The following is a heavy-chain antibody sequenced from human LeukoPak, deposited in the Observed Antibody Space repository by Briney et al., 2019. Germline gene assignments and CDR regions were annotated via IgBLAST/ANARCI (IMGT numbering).Heavy chain of an antibody. J-gene: IGHJ4*02. CDR1: GGSVRDNY. V-gene: IGHV4-4*07. Sequence: PSETLSLTCTVSGGSVRDNYWSWIRQPPGKGLEWIGRVYTGGGPNYNSSLKSRVALSLDTSRNQFSMNLTSVTAADTAVYFCARGSTFTGFDFWGQGALVTVSS. CDR3: ARGSTFTGFDF. D-gene: IGHD1-14*01. CDR2: VYTGGGP.